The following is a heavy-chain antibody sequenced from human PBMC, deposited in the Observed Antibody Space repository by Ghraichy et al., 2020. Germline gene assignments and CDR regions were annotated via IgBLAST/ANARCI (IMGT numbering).Heavy chain of an antibody. V-gene: IGHV4-59*01. Sequence: SETLSLTCTVSGGSISSYYWSWIRQPPGKGLEWIGYIYYSGSTNYNPSLKSRVTISVDTYKNQFSLKLSSVTAADTAVYYCARNGGYYDSRGYLGVWGQGTMVTVSS. CDR3: ARNGGYYDSRGYLGV. J-gene: IGHJ3*01. CDR2: IYYSGST. CDR1: GGSISSYY. D-gene: IGHD3-22*01.